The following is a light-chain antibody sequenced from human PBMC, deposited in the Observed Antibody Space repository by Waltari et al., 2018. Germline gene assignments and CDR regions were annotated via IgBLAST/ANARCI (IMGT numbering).Light chain of an antibody. V-gene: IGLV3-21*01. J-gene: IGLJ1*01. CDR1: NLGTKS. Sequence: SYVLTQPPSVSVAPGESARITCGGNNLGTKSVQWYQQKPGRAPVLVIYSDSDRPSGIPERFSGANSGNTATLTISRVEAGDEADYYCQVWEISRDHYVFGSGTEVTVL. CDR2: SDS. CDR3: QVWEISRDHYV.